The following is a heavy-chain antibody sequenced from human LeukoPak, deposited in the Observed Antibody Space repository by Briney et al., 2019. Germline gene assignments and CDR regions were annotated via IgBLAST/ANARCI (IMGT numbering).Heavy chain of an antibody. CDR3: ARQGSSGYYYYGMDV. D-gene: IGHD3-22*01. J-gene: IGHJ6*02. CDR2: INHSGST. V-gene: IGHV4-34*01. Sequence: SETLSLTCAVYGGSFSGYYWSWIRQPPGKGLEWIGEINHSGSTNYNPSLKSRVTISVDTSKNQFSLKLSSVTAADTAVYYCARQGSSGYYYYGMDVWGQGTTVTVSS. CDR1: GGSFSGYY.